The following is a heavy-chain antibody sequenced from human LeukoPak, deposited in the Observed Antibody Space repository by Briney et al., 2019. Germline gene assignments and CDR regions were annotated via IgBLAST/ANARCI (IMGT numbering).Heavy chain of an antibody. CDR3: ARGRRDGYNLRNFDF. CDR1: GGSFSDYS. V-gene: IGHV4-34*01. D-gene: IGHD5-24*01. CDR2: INHSGST. Sequence: NTPETLSLTCAVYGGSFSDYSWNWIRQPPGKGLEWIGEINHSGSTNYNPSLKSRVTISLDTSKNQFSLRLSSVTAADTAVYYCARGRRDGYNLRNFDFWGQGTLVTVSS. J-gene: IGHJ4*02.